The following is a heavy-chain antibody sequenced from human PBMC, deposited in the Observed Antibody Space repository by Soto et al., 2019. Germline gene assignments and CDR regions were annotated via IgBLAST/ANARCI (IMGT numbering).Heavy chain of an antibody. D-gene: IGHD3-22*01. Sequence: ASVKVSCKAPGFTFTSSAVQWVRQARGQRLEWIGWIVVGSGNTNYAQKFQERVTITRDMSTSTAYMELSSLRSEDMAVYYCAAEAHYDSSGYGPASWGQGTLVTVSS. V-gene: IGHV1-58*01. CDR1: GFTFTSSA. CDR3: AAEAHYDSSGYGPAS. J-gene: IGHJ4*02. CDR2: IVVGSGNT.